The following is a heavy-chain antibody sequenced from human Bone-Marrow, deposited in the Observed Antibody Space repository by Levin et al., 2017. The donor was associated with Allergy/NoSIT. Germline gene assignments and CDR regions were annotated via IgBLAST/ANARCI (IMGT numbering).Heavy chain of an antibody. CDR3: ARDLGHGPEYSNSRFDS. J-gene: IGHJ5*01. V-gene: IGHV3-21*01. CDR2: ISKRSAYI. CDR1: TFNFGDFV. D-gene: IGHD6-13*01. Sequence: PGGSLRLSCAGSTFNFGDFVMNWVRQAPGKGLEWVSSISKRSAYIYYADSVRGRFTTSRDNAKKLLYLDMNNLRAEDTAMYYCARDLGHGPEYSNSRFDSWGQGTLVTVSS.